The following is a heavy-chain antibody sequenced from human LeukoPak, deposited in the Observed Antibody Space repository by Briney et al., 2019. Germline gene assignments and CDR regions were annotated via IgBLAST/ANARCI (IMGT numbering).Heavy chain of an antibody. D-gene: IGHD5-24*01. Sequence: GGSLRLSCVGSGFSFRRHWVNWVRQSPGKGREWVANIKPYGSDKYSVDSARGRFTASRDNAKNSAFLQMNSLRAEDTAIYYCATISAQTFDIWGQGTLVSVSS. CDR1: GFSFRRHW. V-gene: IGHV3-7*01. J-gene: IGHJ3*02. CDR3: ATISAQTFDI. CDR2: IKPYGSDK.